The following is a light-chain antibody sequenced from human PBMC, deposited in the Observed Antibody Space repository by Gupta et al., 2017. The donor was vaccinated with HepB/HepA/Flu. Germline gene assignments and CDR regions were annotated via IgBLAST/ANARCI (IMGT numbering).Light chain of an antibody. CDR3: NSYTSSSTVI. V-gene: IGLV2-14*03. CDR1: SSSVGAYTY. CDR2: DVS. J-gene: IGLJ2*01. Sequence: QSALTQPALVPGSPGQSLTISCTGPSSSVGAYTYVSWYQHHPDKAPKVNIFDVSNRPSGDSNRISDSKSGNTASLTSSGLQAEDEADYYCNSYTSSSTVILGGGTKLTVL.